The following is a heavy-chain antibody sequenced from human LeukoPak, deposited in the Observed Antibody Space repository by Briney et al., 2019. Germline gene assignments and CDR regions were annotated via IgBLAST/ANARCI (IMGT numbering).Heavy chain of an antibody. Sequence: PSETLSLTCTVFGGSISSSSSYWGWIRQPPGKGLEWIGSIYYSGSTYYNPSLKSRVTISVDTSKNQFSLKLSSVTAADTAVYYCAREWELRTYNWFDPWGQGTLVTVSS. CDR2: IYYSGST. CDR3: AREWELRTYNWFDP. CDR1: GGSISSSSSY. D-gene: IGHD1-26*01. J-gene: IGHJ5*02. V-gene: IGHV4-39*02.